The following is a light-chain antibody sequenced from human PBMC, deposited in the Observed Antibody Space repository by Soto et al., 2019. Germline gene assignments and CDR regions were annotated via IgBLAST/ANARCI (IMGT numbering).Light chain of an antibody. J-gene: IGLJ1*01. CDR2: YDN. Sequence: QSVLTQPPSASGTPGQRVTISCSGSNSNIGSNTVNWYQQLPGTAPKLLIYYDNLRPSGVPDRISGSKSGTSASLAISGLQSDDEADYYCCSSGGSPTYVFGTGTKVTVL. CDR1: NSNIGSNT. V-gene: IGLV1-44*01. CDR3: CSSGGSPTYV.